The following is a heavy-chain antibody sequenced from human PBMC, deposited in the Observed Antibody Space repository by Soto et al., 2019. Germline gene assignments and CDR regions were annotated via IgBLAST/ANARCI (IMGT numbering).Heavy chain of an antibody. CDR3: ARDKVEDCTNGVCYTYWFDP. V-gene: IGHV3-11*01. Sequence: TGGSLRLSCAASGFTFSDYYMSWIRQAPGKGLEWVSYISSSGSTIYYADSVKGRFTISRDNAKNSLYLQMNSLRAEDTAVYYCARDKVEDCTNGVCYTYWFDPWGQGTLVTVSS. J-gene: IGHJ5*02. CDR2: ISSSGSTI. CDR1: GFTFSDYY. D-gene: IGHD2-8*01.